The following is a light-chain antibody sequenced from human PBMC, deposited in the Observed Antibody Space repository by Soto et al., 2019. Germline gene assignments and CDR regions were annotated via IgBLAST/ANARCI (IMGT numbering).Light chain of an antibody. CDR2: GAS. CDR1: QSVNSN. J-gene: IGKJ1*01. Sequence: EIVMTQSPATLSVSPGERATLSCRASQSVNSNLAWYQQKPGQAPRLVIYGASTRATGIPARFSGSGSGTEFTLTISSLQSEDFAVYYCQQYKNFWMFGQGTKVEIK. V-gene: IGKV3-15*01. CDR3: QQYKNFWM.